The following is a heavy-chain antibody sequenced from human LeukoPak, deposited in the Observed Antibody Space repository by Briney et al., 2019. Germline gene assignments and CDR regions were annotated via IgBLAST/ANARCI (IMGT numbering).Heavy chain of an antibody. Sequence: ASVKVSCKVSGYTLTELSMHWVRQAPGKGLEWMGGFDPEDGETIYAQKFQGRVTMTEDTSTDTAYMELSSLRFEDTAVYYCATKLPIRFSGSYYVRFLGNAFDIWGQGAMVTVSS. CDR2: FDPEDGET. J-gene: IGHJ3*02. CDR1: GYTLTELS. V-gene: IGHV1-24*01. D-gene: IGHD1-26*01. CDR3: ATKLPIRFSGSYYVRFLGNAFDI.